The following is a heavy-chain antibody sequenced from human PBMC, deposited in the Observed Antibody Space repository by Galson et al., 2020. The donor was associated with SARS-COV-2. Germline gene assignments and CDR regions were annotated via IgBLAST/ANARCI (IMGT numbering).Heavy chain of an antibody. D-gene: IGHD6-13*01. CDR1: GFTFSSYN. Sequence: GESLKISCAASGFTFSSYNMNWVRQAPGKGLEWVSFITGSSTTYYADSVKGRFTISRDNAKNSLYLQMSGLRDDDTALYYCSRGLSSSWPFSDFWGQGALVTVSS. V-gene: IGHV3-48*02. J-gene: IGHJ4*02. CDR3: SRGLSSSWPFSDF. CDR2: ITGSSTT.